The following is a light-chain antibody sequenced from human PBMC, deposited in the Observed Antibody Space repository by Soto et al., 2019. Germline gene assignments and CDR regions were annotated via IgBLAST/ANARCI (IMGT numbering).Light chain of an antibody. J-gene: IGKJ2*03. V-gene: IGKV1-5*01. CDR3: QQHDGFPYS. Sequence: DIQMTQSPSTLSASVGGRVTITCRASQSISGWLAWYQQKPGKAPKLLIYDVSNLESGVPSRFSGSGSGTHFTFTISSLQPEDIATYYCQQHDGFPYSFGQGTKVEIK. CDR1: QSISGW. CDR2: DVS.